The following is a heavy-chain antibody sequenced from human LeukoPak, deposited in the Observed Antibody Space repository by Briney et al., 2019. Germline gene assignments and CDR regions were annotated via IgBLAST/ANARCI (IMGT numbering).Heavy chain of an antibody. D-gene: IGHD5-18*01. CDR2: IIPIFGTA. V-gene: IGHV1-69*13. CDR3: ARDNLGYSSWDAFDI. J-gene: IGHJ3*02. CDR1: GGTFSSYA. Sequence: ASVKVSCKASGGTFSSYAISWVRQAPGQGLEWMGGIIPIFGTANYAQKFQGRVTITADESTSTAYMELSSLRSEDTAVYYCARDNLGYSSWDAFDIWGQGTTVTVSS.